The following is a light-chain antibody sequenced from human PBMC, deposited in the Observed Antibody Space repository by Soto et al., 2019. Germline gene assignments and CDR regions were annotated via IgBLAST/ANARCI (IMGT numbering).Light chain of an antibody. J-gene: IGKJ5*01. CDR1: QDIRNY. Sequence: DVQMTQSPSCLSVSVGDRVTITGQASQDIRNYLNWYQKKQGKAPKLLIYDASNLETGVPSRFSGSGYGTDFTFTISSLQPEDIETYYCQQYDNPPPTFGQGTRLEIK. CDR3: QQYDNPPPT. V-gene: IGKV1-33*01. CDR2: DAS.